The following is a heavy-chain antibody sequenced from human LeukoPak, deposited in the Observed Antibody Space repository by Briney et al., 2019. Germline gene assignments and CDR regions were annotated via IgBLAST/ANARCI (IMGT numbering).Heavy chain of an antibody. CDR2: IYPGNSDN. V-gene: IGHV5-51*01. Sequence: GESLKISFKGSGYSLTTYWIGWGRQMPGKGVEGRGIIYPGNSDNRYSPSFQGQVTISADKSISTAYLQWSSLKASDTAMYYCARHPAVYSSPFDYWGQGTLVTVSS. CDR3: ARHPAVYSSPFDY. D-gene: IGHD6-13*01. CDR1: GYSLTTYW. J-gene: IGHJ4*02.